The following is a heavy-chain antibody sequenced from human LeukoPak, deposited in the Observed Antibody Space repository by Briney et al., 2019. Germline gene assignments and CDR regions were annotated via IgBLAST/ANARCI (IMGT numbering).Heavy chain of an antibody. Sequence: PSETLSLTCAVYGWSFNDYYWNWIRQPPGKGLEWIGEINARGDTNYNPSLKSRVTISVDTSKKQFSLRLTSMIAADTALYYCAKAQEPPAGGKTWFAPWAKETLVPFPS. D-gene: IGHD2-2*01. CDR3: AKAQEPPAGGKTWFAP. CDR1: GWSFNDYY. CDR2: INARGDT. V-gene: IGHV4-34*01. J-gene: IGHJ5*02.